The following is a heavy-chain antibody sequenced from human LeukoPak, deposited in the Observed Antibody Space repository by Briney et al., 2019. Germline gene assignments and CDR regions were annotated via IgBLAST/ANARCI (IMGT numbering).Heavy chain of an antibody. D-gene: IGHD3-9*01. CDR1: GYTLTELS. Sequence: ASVKVSCKVSGYTLTELSMHWVRQAPGKGLEWMGGFDPDDGETIYAQKFQGRVTMTEDTSTDTAYMELSSLRSEDTAVYYCATWDPKNTISALKSFDYWGQGTLVTVSS. V-gene: IGHV1-24*01. CDR3: ATWDPKNTISALKSFDY. J-gene: IGHJ4*02. CDR2: FDPDDGET.